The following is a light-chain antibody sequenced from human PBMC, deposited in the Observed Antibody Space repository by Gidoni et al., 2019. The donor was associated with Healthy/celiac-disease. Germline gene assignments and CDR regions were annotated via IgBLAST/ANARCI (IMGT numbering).Light chain of an antibody. CDR1: HGISSA. V-gene: IGKV1-13*02. CDR3: QQFNSYPSLT. CDR2: DAS. Sequence: AIQLTQSPSSLSASVGDRVTITSRARHGISSALARYQQKPGKDPNLLIYDASSLESRVPSWFSGSRSGTDFTLTISSLQPEDFATYYCQQFNSYPSLTFGGGTKVEIK. J-gene: IGKJ4*01.